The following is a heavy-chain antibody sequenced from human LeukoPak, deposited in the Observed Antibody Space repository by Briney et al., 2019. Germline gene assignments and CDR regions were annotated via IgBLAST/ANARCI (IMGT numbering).Heavy chain of an antibody. Sequence: TSETLSLTCTVSGGSISSSSYYWGWIRQPPGKGLECIGSIYYSGSTYYNPSLKSRVTISVDTSKNQFSLKLSSVTAADTAVYYCARQLGYCSGGSCYPLDYWGQGTLVTVSS. CDR3: ARQLGYCSGGSCYPLDY. CDR1: GGSISSSSYY. J-gene: IGHJ4*02. CDR2: IYYSGST. D-gene: IGHD2-15*01. V-gene: IGHV4-39*01.